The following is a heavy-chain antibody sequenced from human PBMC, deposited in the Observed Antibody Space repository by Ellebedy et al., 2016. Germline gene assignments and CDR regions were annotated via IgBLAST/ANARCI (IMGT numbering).Heavy chain of an antibody. J-gene: IGHJ5*02. D-gene: IGHD2-2*01. CDR2: IYYSGST. V-gene: IGHV4-39*07. Sequence: SETLSLXXTVSGGSISSSSFYWGWIRQPPGKGLEWIGSIYYSGSTYYNPSLKSRVTISVDTSKNQFSLKLSSVTAADTAVYYCARENIVVVPAAMAAGFDPWGQGTLVTVSS. CDR1: GGSISSSSFY. CDR3: ARENIVVVPAAMAAGFDP.